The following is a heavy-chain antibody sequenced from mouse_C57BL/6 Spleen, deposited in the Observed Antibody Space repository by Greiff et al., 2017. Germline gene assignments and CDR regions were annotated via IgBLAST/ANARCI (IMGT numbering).Heavy chain of an antibody. V-gene: IGHV7-1*01. CDR3: ARDAGLGQAWFAY. Sequence: EVKLMESGGGLVQSGRSLRLSCATSGFTFSDFYMEWVRQAPGKGLEWIAASRNKANDYTTEYSASVKGRFIVSRDTSQSILYLQMTALRAEDTAIYYCARDAGLGQAWFAYWGQGTLVTVSA. J-gene: IGHJ3*01. CDR2: SRNKANDYTT. CDR1: GFTFSDFY. D-gene: IGHD3-3*01.